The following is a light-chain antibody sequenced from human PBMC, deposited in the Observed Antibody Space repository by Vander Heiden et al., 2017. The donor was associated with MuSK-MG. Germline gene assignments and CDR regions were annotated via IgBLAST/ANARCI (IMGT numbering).Light chain of an antibody. Sequence: DIQLTQSPSFLSASVGDRVTITCRASQDISSYLAWYQQKPGKAPKVLIYAASSLQSGVPSRFSGSGSGTEFTLTISSLQPEDFATYYCQHLNSYPKPFGQGTKVEIK. CDR1: QDISSY. CDR2: AAS. J-gene: IGKJ1*01. V-gene: IGKV1-9*01. CDR3: QHLNSYPKP.